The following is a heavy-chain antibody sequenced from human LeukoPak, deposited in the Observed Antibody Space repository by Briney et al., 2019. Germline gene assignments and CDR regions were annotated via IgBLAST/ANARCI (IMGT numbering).Heavy chain of an antibody. D-gene: IGHD2-2*01. Sequence: PGGSLRLSCAASGFTFSSYSMSWVRQAPGKGPEWVSSISSFNSYIYYADSVKGRFTISRDNAKNSLHLQMNSLRVEDTGVYYCARDPSPRTSYYYYYMDVWGKGTTVTVSS. V-gene: IGHV3-21*01. J-gene: IGHJ6*03. CDR2: ISSFNSYI. CDR3: ARDPSPRTSYYYYYMDV. CDR1: GFTFSSYS.